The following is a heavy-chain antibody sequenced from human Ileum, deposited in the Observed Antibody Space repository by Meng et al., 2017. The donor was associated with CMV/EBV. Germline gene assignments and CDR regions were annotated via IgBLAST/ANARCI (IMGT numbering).Heavy chain of an antibody. Sequence: QLQLQESGPGLVKPSETLSLPCTVSGGSINSNNYFWGWIRQAPGKGPEWIGSIHYNEKTYRNPPFKSRVTISVDTSNKQVSLNLNSVTAADTAVYYCTTRGLGFDSSLFDFWGQGTLVTVSS. V-gene: IGHV4-39*07. J-gene: IGHJ4*02. CDR3: TTRGLGFDSSLFDF. D-gene: IGHD3-22*01. CDR1: GGSINSNNYF. CDR2: IHYNEKT.